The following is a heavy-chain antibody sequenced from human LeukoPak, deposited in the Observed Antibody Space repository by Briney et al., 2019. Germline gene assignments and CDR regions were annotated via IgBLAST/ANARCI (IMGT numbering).Heavy chain of an antibody. CDR3: ARDFSSAGSWFDY. CDR1: GGSISSGGYY. V-gene: IGHV4-31*03. D-gene: IGHD6-19*01. CDR2: IYYSGST. J-gene: IGHJ4*02. Sequence: SQTLSLTCTVSGGSISSGGYYWSWIRQHPGKGLEWIGYIYYSGSTYYNPSLKSRVTISVDTSKNQFSLKLSSVTAADTAVYYCARDFSSAGSWFDYWGQGTLVTVSS.